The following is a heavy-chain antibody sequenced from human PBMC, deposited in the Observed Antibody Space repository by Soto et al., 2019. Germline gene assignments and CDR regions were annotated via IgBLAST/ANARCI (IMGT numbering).Heavy chain of an antibody. Sequence: QVQLQESGPGLVKPSQTLSLTCTVSGGSISSGGYYWSWIRQHPGKGLEWIGYIYYSGSTYYNPSLKSRVTISVDTSKNQFSLKLSSVTAADTVVYYCARDARGYSYYNWFDPWGQGTLVTVSS. J-gene: IGHJ5*02. CDR3: ARDARGYSYYNWFDP. D-gene: IGHD5-18*01. V-gene: IGHV4-31*03. CDR1: GGSISSGGYY. CDR2: IYYSGST.